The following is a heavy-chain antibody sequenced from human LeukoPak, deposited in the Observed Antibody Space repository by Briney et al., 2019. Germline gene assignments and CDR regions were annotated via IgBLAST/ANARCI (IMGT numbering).Heavy chain of an antibody. V-gene: IGHV3-30*18. CDR1: GFTFSSYG. CDR2: ISYDGSNK. Sequence: PGRSLRLSCAASGFTFSSYGMHWVRQAPGKGLEWLAFISYDGSNKYYADSVKGRFTISRDNSKNTLYLQMNSLRAEDTAVYYCAKDRIAAAGVFDYWGQGTLVTVSS. J-gene: IGHJ4*02. D-gene: IGHD6-13*01. CDR3: AKDRIAAAGVFDY.